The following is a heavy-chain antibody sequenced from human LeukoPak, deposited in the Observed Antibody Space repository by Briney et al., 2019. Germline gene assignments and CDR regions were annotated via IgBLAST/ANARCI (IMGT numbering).Heavy chain of an antibody. J-gene: IGHJ4*02. Sequence: GGSLRLSCAASGFTFSSYAMHWVRQAPGKGLEWVAGISYDGGNKYYADSVKGRFTISRDNSKNTLYLQMNSLRAEDTAVYYCARGVGVVPAAMLLCWGQGTLVTVSS. CDR1: GFTFSSYA. CDR3: ARGVGVVPAAMLLC. D-gene: IGHD2-2*01. V-gene: IGHV3-30*04. CDR2: ISYDGGNK.